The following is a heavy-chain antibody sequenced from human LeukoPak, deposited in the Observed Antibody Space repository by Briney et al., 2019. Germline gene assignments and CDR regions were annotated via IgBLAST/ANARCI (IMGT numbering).Heavy chain of an antibody. CDR1: GGSISSYY. J-gene: IGHJ1*01. D-gene: IGHD4-17*01. Sequence: KFSETLSLTCTVSGGSISSYYWSWIRQPPGKGLEWIGYIYNSGHTNYNPSLKSRVTISEDTSKNQLSLKLSSVTAADTAVYYCARAAVTTSRYFQHWGQGTLVTVSS. CDR2: IYNSGHT. CDR3: ARAAVTTSRYFQH. V-gene: IGHV4-59*01.